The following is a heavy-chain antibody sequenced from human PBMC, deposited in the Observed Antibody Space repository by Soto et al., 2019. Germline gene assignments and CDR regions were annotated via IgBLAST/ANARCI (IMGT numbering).Heavy chain of an antibody. CDR2: ISYDGSNK. CDR3: ARDSSITMIVVVITYFDY. J-gene: IGHJ4*02. V-gene: IGHV3-30-3*01. D-gene: IGHD3-22*01. Sequence: VGSLRLSCASSVFTFSSYAMHCVRQSPGKWLEWVAVISYDGSNKYYADSVKGRFTISRDNSKNTLYLQMNSLRAEDTAVYYCARDSSITMIVVVITYFDYWGQGTLVTVSS. CDR1: VFTFSSYA.